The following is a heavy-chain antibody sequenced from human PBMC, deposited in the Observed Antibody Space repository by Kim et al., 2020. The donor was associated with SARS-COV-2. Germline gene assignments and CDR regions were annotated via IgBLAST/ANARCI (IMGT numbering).Heavy chain of an antibody. Sequence: GGSLRLSCTASGFTFGDYAMSWVRQAPGKGLEWVGFIRSKAYGGTTEYAASVKGRFTISRDDSKSIAYLQMNSLKTEDTAVYYCTTSKPDSSSWYGSVFDYYYYYGMDVWGQGTTVTVSS. J-gene: IGHJ6*02. CDR3: TTSKPDSSSWYGSVFDYYYYYGMDV. CDR2: IRSKAYGGTT. V-gene: IGHV3-49*04. D-gene: IGHD6-13*01. CDR1: GFTFGDYA.